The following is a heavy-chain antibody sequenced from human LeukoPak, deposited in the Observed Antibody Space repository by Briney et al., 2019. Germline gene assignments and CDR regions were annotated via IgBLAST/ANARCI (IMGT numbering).Heavy chain of an antibody. CDR1: GYSFTSYW. Sequence: GESLKISCKGSGYSFTSYWIGWVRQMPGKGLEWMGIIYPGDSDTRYSPSFQGQVTISADKSISTAYLQWSSPKASDTAMYYCATSALAAAGGYYYYGMDVWGQGTTVTVSS. V-gene: IGHV5-51*01. CDR2: IYPGDSDT. CDR3: ATSALAAAGGYYYYGMDV. J-gene: IGHJ6*02. D-gene: IGHD6-13*01.